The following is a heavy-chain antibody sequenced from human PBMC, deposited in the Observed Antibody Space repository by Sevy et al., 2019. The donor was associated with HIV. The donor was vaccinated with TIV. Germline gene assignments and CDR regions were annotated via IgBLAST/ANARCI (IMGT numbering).Heavy chain of an antibody. CDR3: ASQYSSTSFTEN. CDR1: GFTFSSYS. V-gene: IGHV3-21*01. J-gene: IGHJ4*02. CDR2: ISSSSSYI. Sequence: GGSLRLSCAASGFTFSSYSMNWVRQAPGKGLEWVSSISSSSSYIYYADSVKGRFTISRDNAKNSLYLQMNSLRAEETAVYYCASQYSSTSFTENWGQGTLVTVSS. D-gene: IGHD2-2*01.